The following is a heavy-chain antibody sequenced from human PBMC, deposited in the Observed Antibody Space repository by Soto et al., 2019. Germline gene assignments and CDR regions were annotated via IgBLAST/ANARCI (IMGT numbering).Heavy chain of an antibody. D-gene: IGHD3-10*01. CDR3: ARDPGVRNGMSV. CDR2: IYSGGGR. V-gene: IGHV3-66*01. CDR1: GFTVSDDY. J-gene: IGHJ6*02. Sequence: EVQVVESGGDLVQPGGSLRLSCAASGFTVSDDYMNWVRQAPGKGLEWVSVIYSGGGRYYADSVKGRFTISRDNSKNMVYLQMNSLRAEDTAVYYCARDPGVRNGMSVWGQGTTVTVSS.